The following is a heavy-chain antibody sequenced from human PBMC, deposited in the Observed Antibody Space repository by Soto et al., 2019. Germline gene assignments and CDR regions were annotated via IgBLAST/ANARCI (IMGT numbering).Heavy chain of an antibody. CDR3: ARQSGGYYYYGMDV. Sequence: SETLSLTCTVSGGSIIDYYWSWIRQPPGKGLEWIGYIYYSGTTDYSPSLKSRVTISVDTSKNQFSLKLSSVTAADSAIYYCARQSGGYYYYGMDVWGQGNTVTVS. CDR2: IYYSGTT. CDR1: GGSIIDYY. V-gene: IGHV4-59*08. D-gene: IGHD1-26*01. J-gene: IGHJ6*02.